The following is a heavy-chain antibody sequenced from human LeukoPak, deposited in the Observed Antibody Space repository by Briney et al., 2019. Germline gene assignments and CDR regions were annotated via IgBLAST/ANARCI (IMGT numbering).Heavy chain of an antibody. CDR3: AKGSNYVAGWADS. Sequence: ASVKVSCKASGYTFTDYGITWVRQAPGQGLEWMGWISAYTGTTRYAQNFQGRVTMTTDSSTSTASMELKGLRSDDTAVYYCAKGSNYVAGWADSWGQGTLVTVSS. CDR1: GYTFTDYG. J-gene: IGHJ4*02. V-gene: IGHV1-18*01. D-gene: IGHD4-11*01. CDR2: ISAYTGTT.